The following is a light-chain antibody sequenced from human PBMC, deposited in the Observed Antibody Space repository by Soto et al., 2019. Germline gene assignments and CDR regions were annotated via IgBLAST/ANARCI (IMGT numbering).Light chain of an antibody. J-gene: IGLJ1*01. CDR3: SSYTSTSTLYV. CDR1: SSDIGSYNY. V-gene: IGLV2-14*03. CDR2: DVS. Sequence: QSALTQPASVSGSPGQSITISCTGTSSDIGSYNYVSWYQQLPGKVPKLIIYDVSNRPSGVSDRFSASKSGNAASLTTSGLQAEDEADYYCSSYTSTSTLYVFGTGTKVTVL.